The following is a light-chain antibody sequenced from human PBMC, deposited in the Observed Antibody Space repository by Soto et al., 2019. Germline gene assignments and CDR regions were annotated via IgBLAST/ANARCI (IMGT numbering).Light chain of an antibody. CDR2: DAS. CDR1: QSVNHW. CDR3: QQYNSYWT. Sequence: IQMTQYPSTLSASIGERVTISCRASQSVNHWLAWYQRKPGKAPKLLIHDASTLESGIPSRFSGSGSGTEFTLTIRSLQPDDFATYYCQQYNSYWTFGQGTKVEIK. V-gene: IGKV1-5*01. J-gene: IGKJ1*01.